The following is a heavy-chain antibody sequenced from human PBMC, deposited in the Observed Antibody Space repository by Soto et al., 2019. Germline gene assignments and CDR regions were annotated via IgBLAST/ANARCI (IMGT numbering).Heavy chain of an antibody. D-gene: IGHD1-26*01. CDR2: ISGSSSNI. CDR3: ASGPSRGSDWARYLDL. CDR1: GFSFSNYA. Sequence: EVQLVESGGGLVQPGGSLRLSCAASGFSFSNYAMDWVRQAPGKGLEWVSYISGSSSNIRYADSVKGRFTISRDNAKRPGYLQMNSLRADDTAVYCCASGPSRGSDWARYLDLWGRGTLVTVSS. V-gene: IGHV3-48*01. J-gene: IGHJ2*01.